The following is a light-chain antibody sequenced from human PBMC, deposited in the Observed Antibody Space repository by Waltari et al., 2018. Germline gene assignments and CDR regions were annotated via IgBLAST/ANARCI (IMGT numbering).Light chain of an antibody. CDR3: QQRSNWPLP. CDR2: DTS. CDR1: QSVSSY. V-gene: IGKV3-11*01. Sequence: EIVLTQSPATLSLSPGERATHSCRASQSVSSYLAWYQQKPGQAPRLHIYDTSHRATGIPARFSGSGSGTDFTLTFGSLEPEVFAVSYCQQRSNWPLPFGGGTKVGIK. J-gene: IGKJ4*01.